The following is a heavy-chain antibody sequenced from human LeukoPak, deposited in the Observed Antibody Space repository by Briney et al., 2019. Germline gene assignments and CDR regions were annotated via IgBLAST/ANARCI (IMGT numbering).Heavy chain of an antibody. CDR1: GGSISSSSYY. D-gene: IGHD3-16*02. CDR2: IYYSGST. J-gene: IGHJ2*01. CDR3: VRSDNRYVQAL. V-gene: IGHV4-39*07. Sequence: PSETLSLTCTVSGGSISSSSYYWGWIRQPPGKGLEWIGSIYYSGSTYYNPSLKSRVTMSLDTSKNHFSLRLSSVTTADSAVYYCVRSDNRYVQALWGRGTLVTVSS.